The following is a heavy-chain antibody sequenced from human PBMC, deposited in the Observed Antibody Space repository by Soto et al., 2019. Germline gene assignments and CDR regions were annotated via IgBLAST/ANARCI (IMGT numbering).Heavy chain of an antibody. CDR3: ARVPTNSRWFDP. CDR1: GGSISTSRSY. Sequence: PSETLSLTCNVSGGSISTSRSYWAWIRQPPGKGLEWLANIFYSGSTYYNPSLASRVTVSVDTSKNEFSLKLRSVTAADTAVYYCARVPTNSRWFDPWGQGTLVTVSS. CDR2: IFYSGST. J-gene: IGHJ5*02. V-gene: IGHV4-39*01. D-gene: IGHD2-15*01.